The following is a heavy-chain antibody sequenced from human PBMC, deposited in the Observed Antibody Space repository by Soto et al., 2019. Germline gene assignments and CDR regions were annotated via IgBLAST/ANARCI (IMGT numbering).Heavy chain of an antibody. J-gene: IGHJ4*02. CDR3: AKDYYDSSGYYYYFDY. V-gene: IGHV3-23*01. Sequence: GGSLRLSCAASGFTFSSYAMSWVRQAPGKGLEWVSAISGSGGSTYYADSVKGRFTISRDNSKNTLYLQMNSLRAEGTAVYYCAKDYYDSSGYYYYFDYWGQGTLVTVSS. D-gene: IGHD3-22*01. CDR1: GFTFSSYA. CDR2: ISGSGGST.